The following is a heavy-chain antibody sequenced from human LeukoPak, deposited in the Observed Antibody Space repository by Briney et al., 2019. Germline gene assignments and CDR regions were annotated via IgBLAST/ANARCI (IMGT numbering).Heavy chain of an antibody. V-gene: IGHV3-30*02. D-gene: IGHD3-22*01. CDR2: IQYDGSNE. Sequence: GGSLRLSCAASGFTFSSYGMHWVRQAPGKGLEWVAYIQYDGSNEQYAHSVKGRFRISRDSSKNILYLQMNSLRAEDTAVYYCAKAYGSNGYFQLPIDCWGQGTLVTVSS. J-gene: IGHJ4*02. CDR3: AKAYGSNGYFQLPIDC. CDR1: GFTFSSYG.